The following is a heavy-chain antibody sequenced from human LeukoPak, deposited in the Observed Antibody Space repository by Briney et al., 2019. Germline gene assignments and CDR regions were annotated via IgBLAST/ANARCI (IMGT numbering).Heavy chain of an antibody. D-gene: IGHD3-3*01. V-gene: IGHV3-64D*06. CDR1: GFIFSNYW. J-gene: IGHJ4*02. Sequence: GGSLRLSCAASGFIFSNYWMSWVRQAPGKGLEYVSAISSNGGSTYYADSVKGRFTISRDNSKNTLYLQMSSLRAEDTAVYYCVKAGYDFWSGYSFDYWGQGTLVTVSS. CDR3: VKAGYDFWSGYSFDY. CDR2: ISSNGGST.